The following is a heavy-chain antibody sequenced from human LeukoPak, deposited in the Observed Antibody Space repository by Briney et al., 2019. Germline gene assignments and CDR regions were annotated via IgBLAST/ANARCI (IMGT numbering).Heavy chain of an antibody. J-gene: IGHJ4*02. V-gene: IGHV3-64*02. CDR3: VKGKTFDS. CDR2: ISPNGGRT. D-gene: IGHD4-23*01. Sequence: GGSLRLSCAASGFTFNIYDMHWVRQAPGKGLEYVSAISPNGGRTHYPDSMKGRFTSSRDNSKDTLYLQMGSLRAEDMAVYYCVKGKTFDSWGQGTLVTVSS. CDR1: GFTFNIYD.